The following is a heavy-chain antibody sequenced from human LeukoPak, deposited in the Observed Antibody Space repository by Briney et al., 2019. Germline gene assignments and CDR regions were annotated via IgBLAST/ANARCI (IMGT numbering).Heavy chain of an antibody. D-gene: IGHD4/OR15-4a*01. CDR1: GFTFSSYG. Sequence: GGSLRLSCAASGFTFSSYGMHWVRQAPGKGLEWVAVISYDGSNKYYADSVKGRFTISRNNSKNTLYLQMNSLRAEDTAVYYCASEVPTPYYYYYGMDVWGQGTTVTVSS. CDR2: ISYDGSNK. V-gene: IGHV3-30*03. J-gene: IGHJ6*02. CDR3: ASEVPTPYYYYYGMDV.